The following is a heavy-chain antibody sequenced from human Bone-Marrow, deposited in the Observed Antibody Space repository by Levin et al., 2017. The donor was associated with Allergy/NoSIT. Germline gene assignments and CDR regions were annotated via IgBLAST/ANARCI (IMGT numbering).Heavy chain of an antibody. CDR1: GGSISSANYY. J-gene: IGHJ4*02. CDR2: IYYSGST. CDR3: ATAPREDYDSSGYYFFES. V-gene: IGHV4-39*01. D-gene: IGHD3-22*01. Sequence: SQTLSLPCTVSGGSISSANYYWGWIRQSPGKGLEWIGSIYYSGSTYYNPSLKSRVTISVDTSNNQFSLNLRSVTAADTTVYYCATAPREDYDSSGYYFFESWGQGNLVTVSS.